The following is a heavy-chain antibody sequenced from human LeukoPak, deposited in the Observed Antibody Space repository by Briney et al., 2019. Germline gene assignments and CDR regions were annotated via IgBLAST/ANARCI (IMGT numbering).Heavy chain of an antibody. D-gene: IGHD3-10*01. CDR3: ARNMVPHYYYGMDV. Sequence: GGSLRLSCAASGFTFSSYSMNWVRQAPGKGLEWVSSISSSSSYIYYADSVKGRFTISRDNAKNSLYLQMNSLRAEDTAVYYCARNMVPHYYYGMDVWGQGTPVTVSS. CDR2: ISSSSSYI. CDR1: GFTFSSYS. V-gene: IGHV3-21*01. J-gene: IGHJ6*02.